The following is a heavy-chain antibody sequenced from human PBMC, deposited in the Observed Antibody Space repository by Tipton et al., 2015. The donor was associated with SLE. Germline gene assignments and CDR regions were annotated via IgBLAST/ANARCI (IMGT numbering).Heavy chain of an antibody. V-gene: IGHV4-39*07. Sequence: SLTCTVSGGSISSSSYYWGWIRQPPGKGLEWIGSIYYSGSTYYNPSLKSRVTISVDTSKNQFSLKLSSVTAADTAVYYCARVAYYDILTGYPDAFDIWGQGTMVTVSS. J-gene: IGHJ3*02. CDR2: IYYSGST. D-gene: IGHD3-9*01. CDR1: GGSISSSSYY. CDR3: ARVAYYDILTGYPDAFDI.